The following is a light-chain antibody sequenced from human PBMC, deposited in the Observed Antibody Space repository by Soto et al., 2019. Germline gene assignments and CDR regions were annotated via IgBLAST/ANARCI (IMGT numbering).Light chain of an antibody. Sequence: SVLTQPASVSGSPGQSITISCTGTSSDVGGYNYVSWYQQYPGKAPKLIIYEVTNRPSGVSNRFSGSKSGSTASLTISGLQAEDEADYYCSSYTSSNTLYVFAAGTKVTVL. J-gene: IGLJ1*01. CDR3: SSYTSSNTLYV. CDR1: SSDVGGYNY. V-gene: IGLV2-14*01. CDR2: EVT.